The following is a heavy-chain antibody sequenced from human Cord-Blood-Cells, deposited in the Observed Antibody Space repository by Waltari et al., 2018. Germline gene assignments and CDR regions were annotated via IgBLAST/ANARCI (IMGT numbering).Heavy chain of an antibody. CDR2: IYSGGST. D-gene: IGHD7-27*01. Sequence: EVQLVETGGGLIQPGGSLRLSWAASGFTVGRNYNSWVRQAPGKGLEWVSVIYSGGSTYYADSVKGRFTISRDNSKNTLYLQMNSLRAEDTAVYYCARVDLGIYYYGMDVWGQGTTVTVSS. J-gene: IGHJ6*02. CDR3: ARVDLGIYYYGMDV. V-gene: IGHV3-53*02. CDR1: GFTVGRNY.